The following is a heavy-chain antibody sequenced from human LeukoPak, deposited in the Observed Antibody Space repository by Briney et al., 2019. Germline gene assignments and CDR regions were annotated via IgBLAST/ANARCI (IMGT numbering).Heavy chain of an antibody. J-gene: IGHJ4*02. CDR2: INPSGGST. V-gene: IGHV1-46*01. D-gene: IGHD1-26*01. CDR3: ARGSGATLKGLDY. CDR1: GGTFSSYA. Sequence: ASVKVSCKASGGTFSSYAISWVRQAPGQGLEWMGIINPSGGSTSYAQKFQGRVTMTRDTSTSTVYMELSSLRSEDTAVYYCARGSGATLKGLDYWGQGTLVTVSS.